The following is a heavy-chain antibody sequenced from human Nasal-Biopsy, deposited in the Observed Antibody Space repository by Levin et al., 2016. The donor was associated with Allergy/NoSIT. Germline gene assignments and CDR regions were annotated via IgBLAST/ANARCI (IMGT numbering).Heavy chain of an antibody. CDR2: ISFHGSDT. CDR1: GFTFSSYD. J-gene: IGHJ6*02. CDR3: ASDPHYTYAMDL. V-gene: IGHV3-30*03. Sequence: GGSLRLSCLASGFTFSSYDMHWVRLAPGKGLEWVALISFHGSDTYYADSVKGRFTISRDNSENTLYLQMNSLRAEDTAVYYCASDPHYTYAMDLWGQGTTVNVSS. D-gene: IGHD5-18*01.